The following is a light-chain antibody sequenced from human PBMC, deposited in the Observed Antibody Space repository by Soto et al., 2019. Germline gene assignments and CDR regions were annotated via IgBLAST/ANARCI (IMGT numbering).Light chain of an antibody. CDR3: QQYGSSGT. CDR1: QSVSSY. CDR2: DAS. V-gene: IGKV3-20*01. Sequence: ETRLTQYAAALSMTPGERATLSCRASQSVSSYLAWYQQKPGQAPRLLIYDASNRATGIPDRFSGSGSGTDFTLTISRLEPEDFAVYYCQQYGSSGTFGQGAKVDIK. J-gene: IGKJ1*01.